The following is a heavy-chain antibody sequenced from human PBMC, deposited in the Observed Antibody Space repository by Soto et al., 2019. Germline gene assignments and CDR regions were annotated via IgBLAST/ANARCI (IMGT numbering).Heavy chain of an antibody. CDR3: CYGDYEKQMDY. V-gene: IGHV1-45*02. J-gene: IGHJ4*02. Sequence: QMQLVQSGAEVKKTGSSVKVSCKASGYTFTYRYLHWVRQAPGQALEWMGWITPFNGNTNYAQKFQDRVTITRDRSMSTAYMELSSLRPEDTAMYYCCYGDYEKQMDYWGQGTLVTVSS. CDR2: ITPFNGNT. CDR1: GYTFTYRY. D-gene: IGHD4-17*01.